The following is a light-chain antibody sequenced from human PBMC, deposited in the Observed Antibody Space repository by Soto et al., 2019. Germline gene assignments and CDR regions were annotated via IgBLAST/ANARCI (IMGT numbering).Light chain of an antibody. CDR2: GAS. V-gene: IGKV3-20*01. J-gene: IGKJ1*01. CDR1: QSVSNNY. CDR3: QQYGSSGT. Sequence: EIVLTQSPGTLSLSPMEVGTLSFRASQSVSNNYLAWYQQKPGQAPRLLIYGASNRATGIPDRFSGSGSGTDFTLTISRLETEDFAVYYCQQYGSSGTFGQGTKVDIK.